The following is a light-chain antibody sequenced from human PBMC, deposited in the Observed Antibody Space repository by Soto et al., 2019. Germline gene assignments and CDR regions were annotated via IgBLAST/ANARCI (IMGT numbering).Light chain of an antibody. CDR3: QQYGSSIT. CDR2: GAS. Sequence: EIVLTQSPGTLSLSPGERATLSCRASQSVSSSYLAWYQQKPGQAPGLLIYGASSRATGIPDRFSGSGSGTDFTLTINSLEPEDFAVYYCQQYGSSITFGQGTRLEIK. J-gene: IGKJ5*01. CDR1: QSVSSSY. V-gene: IGKV3-20*01.